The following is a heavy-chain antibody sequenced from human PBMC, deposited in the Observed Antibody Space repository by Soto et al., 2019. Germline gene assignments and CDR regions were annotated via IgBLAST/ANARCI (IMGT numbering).Heavy chain of an antibody. CDR1: GFTFSSYG. V-gene: IGHV3-30*18. D-gene: IGHD3-10*01. Sequence: QVQLVESGGGVVQPGRSLRLSCAASGFTFSSYGMHWVRQAPGKGLEWVAVISYDGSNKYYADSVKGRFTISRDNSKNTLYLQMKRLRAEDTAVNYCAKDRWGVLLWFGESSYGMDVGGQGTTVTVAS. CDR2: ISYDGSNK. CDR3: AKDRWGVLLWFGESSYGMDV. J-gene: IGHJ6*02.